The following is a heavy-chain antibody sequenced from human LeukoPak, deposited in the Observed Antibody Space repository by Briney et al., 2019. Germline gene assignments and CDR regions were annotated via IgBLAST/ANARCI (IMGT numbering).Heavy chain of an antibody. CDR3: ARVGSGHIDY. Sequence: SETLSLTCTVSGGSISSSSYYWGWIRQPPGKGLEWIGSIYYSGSTYYNPSLKSRVTISVDTSKNQFSLKLSSVTAADTAVYYCARVGSGHIDYWGQGTLVTVSS. D-gene: IGHD5-12*01. CDR2: IYYSGST. J-gene: IGHJ4*02. CDR1: GGSISSSSYY. V-gene: IGHV4-39*01.